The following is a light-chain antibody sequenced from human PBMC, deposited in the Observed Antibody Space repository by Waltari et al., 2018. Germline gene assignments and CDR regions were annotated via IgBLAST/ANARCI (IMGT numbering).Light chain of an antibody. CDR1: SSHVGAYNY. Sequence: QSALTQPPSASGSPGQSVTISCTGTSSHVGAYNYVSWYQQHPTKAPQLMIFEVSQRPSGVPDRFSGSKSGNTASLTVSGLQAEDEADYYCFSYAGSNNLVFGGGTKLTVL. CDR3: FSYAGSNNLV. J-gene: IGLJ2*01. V-gene: IGLV2-8*01. CDR2: EVS.